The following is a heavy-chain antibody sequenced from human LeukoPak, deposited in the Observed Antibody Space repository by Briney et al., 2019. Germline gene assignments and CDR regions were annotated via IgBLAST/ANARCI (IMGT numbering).Heavy chain of an antibody. J-gene: IGHJ4*02. CDR2: ISGSGGST. CDR3: AKGYYDSSVAGFDY. CDR1: GFTFSSYG. D-gene: IGHD3-22*01. Sequence: GGTLRLSCAASGFTFSSYGMSWVRQAPGKGLEWVSAISGSGGSTYYADSVKGRFTISRDNSKNTLYLQMNSLRAEDTAVYYCAKGYYDSSVAGFDYWGQGTLVTVSS. V-gene: IGHV3-23*01.